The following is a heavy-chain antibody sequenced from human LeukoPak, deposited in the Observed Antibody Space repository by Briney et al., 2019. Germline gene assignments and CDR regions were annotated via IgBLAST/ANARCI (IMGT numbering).Heavy chain of an antibody. D-gene: IGHD1-26*01. V-gene: IGHV3-66*01. CDR3: AKDEVGGHFEH. CDR1: GFTFSSYS. J-gene: IGHJ4*02. Sequence: GGSLRLSCAASGFTFSSYSMNWVRQAPGKGLEWVSVIYSGGSTYYADSVKGRFTISRDNAKNALYLQLNNLRAEDTAVYYCAKDEVGGHFEHWGQGTLVTVSS. CDR2: IYSGGST.